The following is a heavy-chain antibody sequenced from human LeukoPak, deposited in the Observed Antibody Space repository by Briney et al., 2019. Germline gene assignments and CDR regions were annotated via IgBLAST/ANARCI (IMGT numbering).Heavy chain of an antibody. Sequence: SETLSLTCTVSGGSISSYYWSWIRQPPGKGLEWIGYIYYSGSTNYNPSLKSRVTISVDTSKNQFSLKLSSVTAADTAVYYCARVGSDRYSSSSEAFDIWGQGTMVTVSS. V-gene: IGHV4-59*01. CDR1: GGSISSYY. CDR2: IYYSGST. D-gene: IGHD6-6*01. CDR3: ARVGSDRYSSSSEAFDI. J-gene: IGHJ3*02.